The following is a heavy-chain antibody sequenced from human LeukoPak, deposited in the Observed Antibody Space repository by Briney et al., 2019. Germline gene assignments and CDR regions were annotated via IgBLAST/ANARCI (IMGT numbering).Heavy chain of an antibody. J-gene: IGHJ4*02. CDR3: VYVDTVMATGDY. CDR2: IYSSGST. CDR1: GFTVSNNY. V-gene: IGHV3-53*04. D-gene: IGHD5-18*01. Sequence: GGSLRLSCASSGFTVSNNYMNWVRPAPGKGLEWVSVIYSSGSTYYADSVKGRFTISRHNSKNTLYLQMNSLRPEDTAVYYCVYVDTVMATGDYWGQGTLVTV.